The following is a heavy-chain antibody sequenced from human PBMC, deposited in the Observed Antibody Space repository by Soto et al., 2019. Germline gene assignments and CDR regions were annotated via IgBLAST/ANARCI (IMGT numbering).Heavy chain of an antibody. J-gene: IGHJ4*02. Sequence: PSETLSLTCTVSGGSISSGSYYWGWIRQHPGKGLEWIGYIYSSGSTYYNPSLKSRLTLSLDTSENHFSLNLSSMTAADTAVYYCARDGDGSGYFLDFWGQGTLVTVSS. CDR1: GGSISSGSYY. CDR2: IYSSGST. CDR3: ARDGDGSGYFLDF. D-gene: IGHD3-22*01. V-gene: IGHV4-31*03.